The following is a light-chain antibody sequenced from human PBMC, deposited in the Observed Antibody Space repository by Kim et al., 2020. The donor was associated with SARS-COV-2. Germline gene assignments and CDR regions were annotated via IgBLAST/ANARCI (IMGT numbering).Light chain of an antibody. CDR1: SLRSYY. V-gene: IGLV3-19*01. CDR3: NFRDSKNNVL. J-gene: IGLJ2*01. CDR2: GKN. Sequence: SSELTQDPAVSVALGQTVRITCQGDSLRSYYATWYQQKPGQAPILVIYGKNNRPSGIPDRFAGSSSGNTASLTITGTQAGDEADYYCNFRDSKNNVLFGGGTQLTVL.